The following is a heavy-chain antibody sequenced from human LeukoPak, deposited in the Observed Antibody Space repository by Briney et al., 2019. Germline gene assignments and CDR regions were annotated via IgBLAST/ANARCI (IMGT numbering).Heavy chain of an antibody. D-gene: IGHD3-16*02. J-gene: IGHJ4*02. CDR1: GGTFSSYA. CDR2: IIPIFGTA. V-gene: IGHV1-69*05. CDR3: AREGRSLGPYYFDC. Sequence: GSSVKVSCKASGGTFSSYAVSWVRQAPGQGLEWMGGIIPIFGTANYAQKFQGRVTITTDESTSTAYMELSSLRSEDTAVYYCAREGRSLGPYYFDCWGQGTLVTVSS.